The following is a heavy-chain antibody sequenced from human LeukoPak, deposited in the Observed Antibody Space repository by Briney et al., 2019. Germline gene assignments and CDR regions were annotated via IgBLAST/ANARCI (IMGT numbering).Heavy chain of an antibody. CDR3: ARARAFLTMIAPNDY. V-gene: IGHV1-46*01. J-gene: IGHJ4*02. Sequence: GASVTVSCKASGYTFTSYYMHWVRQAPGQGLEWMGIINPSGGSTSYAQKFQGRVTMTRDTSTSTVYMELSSLRSEDTAVYYCARARAFLTMIAPNDYWGQGTLVTVSS. CDR2: INPSGGST. CDR1: GYTFTSYY. D-gene: IGHD3-22*01.